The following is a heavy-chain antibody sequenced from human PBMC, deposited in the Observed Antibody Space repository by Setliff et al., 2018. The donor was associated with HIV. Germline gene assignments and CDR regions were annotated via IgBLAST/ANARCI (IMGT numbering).Heavy chain of an antibody. CDR3: ARHGGRSFDS. D-gene: IGHD2-15*01. CDR1: GYSISSGHY. Sequence: PSETLSLTCAVSGYSISSGHYWGWIRQPPGEGLEWIGSVSPGGTTYYNPSLKSRVTISVDTSQNQVSLNVTSVTAADTAVYFCARHGGRSFDSWGQGTLVTVSS. V-gene: IGHV4-38-2*01. CDR2: VSPGGTT. J-gene: IGHJ4*02.